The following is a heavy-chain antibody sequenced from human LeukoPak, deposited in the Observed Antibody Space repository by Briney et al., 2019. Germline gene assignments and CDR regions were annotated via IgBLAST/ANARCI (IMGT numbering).Heavy chain of an antibody. J-gene: IGHJ4*02. CDR3: ASPRGRGGYNYVPYY. CDR1: GGTFSSYA. CDR2: IIPIFGTA. D-gene: IGHD5-24*01. Sequence: SVKVSCKASGGTFSSYAISWVRQAPGQGLEWMGGIIPIFGTANYAQKFQGRVTITTDESTSTAYMELSSLRSEDTAVYYCASPRGRGGYNYVPYYWGQGTLVTVSS. V-gene: IGHV1-69*05.